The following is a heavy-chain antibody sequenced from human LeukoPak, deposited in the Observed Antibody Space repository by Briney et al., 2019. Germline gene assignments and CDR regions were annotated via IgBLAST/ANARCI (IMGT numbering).Heavy chain of an antibody. CDR3: ARAEPYDFWSGYYNIDY. V-gene: IGHV1-69*13. Sequence: GASVKVSCKASGGTFSSYAISWVRQAPGQGLEWMGGIIPIFGTANYAQKFQGRVTITADESTSTAYMELSSLRSEDTAVYYCARAEPYDFWSGYYNIDYWGQGTLVTVSS. D-gene: IGHD3-3*01. J-gene: IGHJ4*02. CDR2: IIPIFGTA. CDR1: GGTFSSYA.